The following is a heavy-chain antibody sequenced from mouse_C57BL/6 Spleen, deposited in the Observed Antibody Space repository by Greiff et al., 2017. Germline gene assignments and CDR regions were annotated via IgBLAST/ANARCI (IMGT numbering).Heavy chain of an antibody. J-gene: IGHJ2*01. Sequence: QVQLQQPGAELVMPGASVKLSCKASGYTFPSYWMHWVKQRPGQGLEWIGEIDPSDSYTNYNQKFKGKSTLTVDKSSSTAYMQLSSLTSEDSAVYYCARRATVVSYYFDYWGQGTTLTVSS. D-gene: IGHD1-1*01. CDR2: IDPSDSYT. V-gene: IGHV1-69*01. CDR1: GYTFPSYW. CDR3: ARRATVVSYYFDY.